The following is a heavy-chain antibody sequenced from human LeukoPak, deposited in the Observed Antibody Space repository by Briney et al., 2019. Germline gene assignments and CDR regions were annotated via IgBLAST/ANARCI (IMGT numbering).Heavy chain of an antibody. CDR3: AKLGSSWYYFDY. Sequence: GGSLRLACAASGFTFSSYDMIRVRQAPGKGLEWVSDISGSGGITNYADSVKGRFIISRDSSKETLDLQMNSLRVEDTAVYYCAKLGSSWYYFDYWGQGTLVTVSS. V-gene: IGHV3-23*01. D-gene: IGHD6-13*01. CDR2: ISGSGGIT. J-gene: IGHJ4*02. CDR1: GFTFSSYD.